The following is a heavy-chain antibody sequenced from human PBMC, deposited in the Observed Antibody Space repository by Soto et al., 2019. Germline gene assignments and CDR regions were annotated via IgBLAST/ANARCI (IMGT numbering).Heavy chain of an antibody. Sequence: SETLSLTCAVSGYSISSGYYWGWIRQPPGKGLEWIGSIYHSGSTYYNPSLKSRVTISVDTSKNQFSLKLSSVTAADTAVYYCASSSSFDYWGQGTLVTVSS. V-gene: IGHV4-38-2*01. D-gene: IGHD6-13*01. CDR1: GYSISSGYY. CDR2: IYHSGST. CDR3: ASSSSFDY. J-gene: IGHJ4*02.